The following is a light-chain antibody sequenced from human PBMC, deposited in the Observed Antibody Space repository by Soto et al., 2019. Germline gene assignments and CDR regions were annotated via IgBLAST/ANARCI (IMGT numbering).Light chain of an antibody. Sequence: TVLTQSPATLSLSLGERAKLSSRASHSVSSYVACYQQTPGQAPRLLIDDASNGATGIPAMFSGSGSGTDSTLTISRLAPEDFAVYYCQQRSNWPTFGQGTKVDIK. J-gene: IGKJ1*01. CDR3: QQRSNWPT. V-gene: IGKV3-11*01. CDR2: DAS. CDR1: HSVSSY.